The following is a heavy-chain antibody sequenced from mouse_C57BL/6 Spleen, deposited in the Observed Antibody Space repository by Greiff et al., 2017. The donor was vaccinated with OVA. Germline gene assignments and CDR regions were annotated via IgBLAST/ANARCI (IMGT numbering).Heavy chain of an antibody. D-gene: IGHD3-2*02. J-gene: IGHJ4*01. Sequence: EVQLQQSGAELVRPGASVKLSCTASGFNIKDDYMHWVKQRPEQGLEWIGWIDPENGDTEYASKFQGKATITADTSSNTAYLQLSSLTSEDTAVYYCTTTAQATYYAMDYWGQGTSVTVSS. CDR1: GFNIKDDY. V-gene: IGHV14-4*01. CDR3: TTTAQATYYAMDY. CDR2: IDPENGDT.